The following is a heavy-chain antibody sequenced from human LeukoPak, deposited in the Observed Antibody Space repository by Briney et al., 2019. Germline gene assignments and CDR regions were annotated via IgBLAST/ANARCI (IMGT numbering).Heavy chain of an antibody. Sequence: PSETLSLTCTVSGGSITSYDWSWIRQPAGKGLEWIGRFYTSGSTNYNPSLKSRVTMSLDTSKNQFSLKLSSVTAADTAVYYCASRIQLWFGQGWFDPWGQGTLVTVSS. CDR2: FYTSGST. D-gene: IGHD5-18*01. V-gene: IGHV4-4*07. CDR1: GGSITSYD. CDR3: ASRIQLWFGQGWFDP. J-gene: IGHJ5*02.